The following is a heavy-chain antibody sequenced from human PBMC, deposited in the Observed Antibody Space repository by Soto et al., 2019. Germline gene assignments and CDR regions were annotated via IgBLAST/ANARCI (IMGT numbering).Heavy chain of an antibody. CDR3: ATDVERAECFQH. V-gene: IGHV3-33*01. Sequence: QVQLVESGGGVVQPGRSLRLSCAASGFTFSSYGMHWVRQAPGKGLEWVAVIWYDGSNKYYADSVKGRFTISRDNSKNTLYLQMNSLRAEDSSAYYCATDVERAECFQHWGQGTLVTVSS. CDR2: IWYDGSNK. J-gene: IGHJ1*01. CDR1: GFTFSSYG.